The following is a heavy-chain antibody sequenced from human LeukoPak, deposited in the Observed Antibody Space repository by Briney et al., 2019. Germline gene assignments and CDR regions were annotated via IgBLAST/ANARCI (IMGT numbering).Heavy chain of an antibody. D-gene: IGHD3-22*01. CDR2: IIPIFGTA. CDR3: ATHIANYYDSSGPWDY. Sequence: SVKVSCKASGYTFTSYDISWVRQAPGQGLEWMGGIIPIFGTANYAQKFQGRVTITADKSTSTAYMELSSLRSEDTAVYYCATHIANYYDSSGPWDYWGQGTLVTVSS. V-gene: IGHV1-69*06. CDR1: GYTFTSYD. J-gene: IGHJ4*02.